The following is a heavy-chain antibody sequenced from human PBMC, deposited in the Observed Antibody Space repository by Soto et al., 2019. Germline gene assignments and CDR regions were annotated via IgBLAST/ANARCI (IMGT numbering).Heavy chain of an antibody. CDR2: SNPSGGST. CDR1: GYTFTSDY. J-gene: IGHJ5*02. CDR3: ALISYGPGSYYNETRNP. Sequence: GASVKVSGRASGYTFTSDYMHWVRQAPGQGREWMGISNPSGGSTSYAQKFQGRVTMTRDTSTSTVYMELSSLRSEDTAVYSCALISYGPGSYYNETRNPWGQGPLVTVSS. D-gene: IGHD3-10*01. V-gene: IGHV1-46*01.